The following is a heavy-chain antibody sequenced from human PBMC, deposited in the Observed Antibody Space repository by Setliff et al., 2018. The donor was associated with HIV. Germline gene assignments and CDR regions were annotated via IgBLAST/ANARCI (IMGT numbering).Heavy chain of an antibody. D-gene: IGHD6-6*01. CDR2: IYYSGST. J-gene: IGHJ4*02. V-gene: IGHV4-31*03. Sequence: PSETLSLTCTVSGGSISSGGFYWSWIRQHPGKGLEWIGYIYYSGSTYYNPSLKSRVTILVDTSKNQFSLKLSSVTAADPAVYYCARLVSSSSKFDSWGQGTLVTVSS. CDR1: GGSISSGGFY. CDR3: ARLVSSSSKFDS.